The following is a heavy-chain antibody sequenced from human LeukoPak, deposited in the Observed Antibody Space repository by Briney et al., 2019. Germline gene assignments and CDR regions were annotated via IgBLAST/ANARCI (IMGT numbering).Heavy chain of an antibody. D-gene: IGHD1-14*01. Sequence: PGGSLRLSCAASGFTVSTNDMTWVRQAPGKGLEWVSVLYSGGNTKYADSVQGRFTISRDNSKNPLYLEMNSLSPDDTAVYYCARGVEPLAANTLAYWGQGTLVTVSS. CDR3: ARGVEPLAANTLAY. J-gene: IGHJ4*02. V-gene: IGHV3-53*01. CDR1: GFTVSTND. CDR2: LYSGGNT.